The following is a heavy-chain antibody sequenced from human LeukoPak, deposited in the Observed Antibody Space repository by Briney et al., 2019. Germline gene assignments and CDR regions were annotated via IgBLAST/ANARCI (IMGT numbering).Heavy chain of an antibody. CDR1: VYSISRGYY. CDR2: IYHSGST. CDR3: ARDMVRGRGWFDP. D-gene: IGHD3-10*01. V-gene: IGHV4-38-2*02. Sequence: SETLSLTCAVSVYSISRGYYWGWIRQPPGKGLEWIGSIYHSGSTYYNPSLKSRVTISVDTSKNQFSLKLSSVTAADTAVYYCARDMVRGRGWFDPWGQGTLVTVSS. J-gene: IGHJ5*02.